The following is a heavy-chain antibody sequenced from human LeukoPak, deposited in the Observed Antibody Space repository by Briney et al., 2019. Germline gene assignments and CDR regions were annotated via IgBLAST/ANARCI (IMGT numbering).Heavy chain of an antibody. CDR2: ISAYNGNT. CDR3: ARDVTVADT. J-gene: IGHJ4*02. D-gene: IGHD6-19*01. V-gene: IGHV1-18*01. Sequence: ASVKVSCKASGYSFSSYGITRVRQAPGQGLEWMGWISAYNGNTKYAQKFQGRVTMTTDTSTSTAYMELRSLRSDDTAVYYCARDVTVADTWGQGTLVTVSS. CDR1: GYSFSSYG.